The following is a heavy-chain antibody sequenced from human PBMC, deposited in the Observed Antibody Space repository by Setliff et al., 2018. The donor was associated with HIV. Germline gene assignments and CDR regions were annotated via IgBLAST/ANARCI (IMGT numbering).Heavy chain of an antibody. CDR2: MNANSGSA. J-gene: IGHJ4*02. CDR3: ARGDSRWFKFPFDY. CDR1: GYTFNTYD. Sequence: GASVKVSCKASGYTFNTYDLVWVRQTSGQGLEWMGSMNANSGSAVYAPQFQGRVTMTRNTSISTAYMDMSSLRSEDTAVYYCARGDSRWFKFPFDYWGQGTLVTVSS. V-gene: IGHV1-8*02. D-gene: IGHD3-10*01.